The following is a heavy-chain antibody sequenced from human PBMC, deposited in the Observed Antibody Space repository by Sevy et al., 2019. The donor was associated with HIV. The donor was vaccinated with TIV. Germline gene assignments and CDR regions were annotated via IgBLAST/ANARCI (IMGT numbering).Heavy chain of an antibody. CDR1: GFSFSTYA. D-gene: IGHD3-9*01. J-gene: IGHJ4*02. V-gene: IGHV3-23*01. CDR3: EDSEDILTGYYPFGH. CDR2: ITGSGTST. Sequence: GGSLRLSCEASGFSFSTYALTWVRQAPGKGLEWVSGITGSGTSTYYADSVKGRFTISRDNSQNTLYLQMNSLRAEDTAVYYCEDSEDILTGYYPFGHWGPGTLVTVSS.